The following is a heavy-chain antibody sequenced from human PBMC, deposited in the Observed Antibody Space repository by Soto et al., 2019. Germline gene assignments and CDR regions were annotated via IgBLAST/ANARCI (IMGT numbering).Heavy chain of an antibody. J-gene: IGHJ5*02. CDR3: ARTMSRLGGYHLNCLAP. CDR1: GFIFSDYA. Sequence: GGSLRLSCAASGFIFSDYAMTWVRQAPGKGLEWVSTISGTRGRQRNTFYTASVKGRFTVTRDNTENTLFLQMNSLRVEDTAVYYCARTMSRLGGYHLNCLAPWGQVTLVTVCS. V-gene: IGHV3-23*01. D-gene: IGHD5-12*01. CDR2: ISGTRGRQRNT.